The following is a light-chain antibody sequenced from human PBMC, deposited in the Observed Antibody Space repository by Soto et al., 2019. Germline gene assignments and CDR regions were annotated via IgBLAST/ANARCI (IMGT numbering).Light chain of an antibody. V-gene: IGKV3-15*01. Sequence: EIVMTQAPSTLSVSPGERANLSYTASQSISSNLAWYQQKPGKAPGLLIYGASARATGIPARFSGSGSGTEFTLTISSLQPEDFAVYYCQQYNNWPRTFGQGTKVDIK. CDR2: GAS. CDR3: QQYNNWPRT. CDR1: QSISSN. J-gene: IGKJ1*01.